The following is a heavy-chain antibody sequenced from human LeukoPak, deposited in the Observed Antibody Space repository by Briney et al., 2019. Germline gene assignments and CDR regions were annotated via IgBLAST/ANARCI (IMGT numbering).Heavy chain of an antibody. Sequence: ASVTVSCKASGYTFTRHGLNWVRQAPGQGLQWMAWLSTQTGNPTFAQGFTGRFVFSLDSSVSTAYLEISSLKAEDTAMYYCARDANTYYYEINGYTDAFDIWGQGTMVTVSS. CDR2: LSTQTGNP. CDR3: ARDANTYYYEINGYTDAFDI. CDR1: GYTFTRHG. V-gene: IGHV7-4-1*02. J-gene: IGHJ3*02. D-gene: IGHD3-22*01.